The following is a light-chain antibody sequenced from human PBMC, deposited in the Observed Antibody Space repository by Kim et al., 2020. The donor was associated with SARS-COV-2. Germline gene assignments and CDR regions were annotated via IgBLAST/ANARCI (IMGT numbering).Light chain of an antibody. CDR1: ENIGHW. J-gene: IGKJ1*01. Sequence: DIQMTQFPSSLSASVGDSVTITCRASENIGHWLAWYQQKPGKAPDLLIYKASNLQTGIPSRFSGSGSGTQFTLTITNLQPDDFATYYCQQYDTHWTFGPGTNVDIK. CDR3: QQYDTHWT. V-gene: IGKV1-5*03. CDR2: KAS.